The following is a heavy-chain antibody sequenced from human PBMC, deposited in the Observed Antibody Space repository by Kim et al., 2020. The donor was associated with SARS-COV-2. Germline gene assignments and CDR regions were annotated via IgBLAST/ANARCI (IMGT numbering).Heavy chain of an antibody. J-gene: IGHJ6*03. CDR3: AKAMMIVVVMPCMDV. V-gene: IGHV3-23*01. Sequence: GGSLRLSCAASGFTFSSYAMSWVRQAPGKGLEWVSAISGSGGSTYYADSVKGRFTISRDNSKNTLYLQMNSLRAEDTAVYYCAKAMMIVVVMPCMDVWGKGTTVTVSS. CDR1: GFTFSSYA. D-gene: IGHD3-22*01. CDR2: ISGSGGST.